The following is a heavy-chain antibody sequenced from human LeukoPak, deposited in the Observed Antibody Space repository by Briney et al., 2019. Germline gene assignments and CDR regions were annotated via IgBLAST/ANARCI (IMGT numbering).Heavy chain of an antibody. Sequence: GGSLRLSCAASGFTFSSYAMSWVRQAPGKGLEWVSAISGSGGSTYYADSVKGRFTISRDNSKNTLYLQMNSLRAEDTAVYYCANGDSSSYYFDHWGQGTLVTVSS. CDR3: ANGDSSSYYFDH. J-gene: IGHJ4*02. D-gene: IGHD6-6*01. CDR2: ISGSGGST. CDR1: GFTFSSYA. V-gene: IGHV3-23*01.